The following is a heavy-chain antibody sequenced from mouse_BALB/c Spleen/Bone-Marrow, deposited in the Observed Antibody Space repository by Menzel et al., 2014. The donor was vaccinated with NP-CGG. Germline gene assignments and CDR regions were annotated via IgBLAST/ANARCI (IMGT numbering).Heavy chain of an antibody. CDR1: GFTFSSFG. CDR2: ISGGSSTI. CDR3: ARGVYNYVKYAIDY. V-gene: IGHV5-17*02. D-gene: IGHD1-1*01. Sequence: EVKLMESGGGLVQPGGSRKLSCAASGFTFSSFGMHWVRQAPEKGLEWVAYISGGSSTIYYADTVKGRFTISRDNPKNSLFLQMTSLRSEDAAMYYCARGVYNYVKYAIDYWGQGTSVTVSS. J-gene: IGHJ4*01.